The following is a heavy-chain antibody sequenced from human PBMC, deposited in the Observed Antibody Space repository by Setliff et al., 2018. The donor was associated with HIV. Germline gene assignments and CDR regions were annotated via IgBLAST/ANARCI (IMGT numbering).Heavy chain of an antibody. J-gene: IGHJ4*02. CDR1: GYTFTNYG. CDR3: ARQIFWRDYYFDY. D-gene: IGHD3-3*01. V-gene: IGHV1-18*01. Sequence: GASVKVSCKTSGYTFTNYGISWVRQAPGQRLEWMGWISAYDGNTNYAQKFQGRVTTTIDRSTSTAYMELRSLRSDDTAVYYCARQIFWRDYYFDYWGRGTLVTVSS. CDR2: ISAYDGNT.